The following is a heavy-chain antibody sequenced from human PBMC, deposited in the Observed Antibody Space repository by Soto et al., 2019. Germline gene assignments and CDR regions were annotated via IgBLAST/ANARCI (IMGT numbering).Heavy chain of an antibody. CDR3: ARDPYQVLMLNAPNLYGMDV. V-gene: IGHV1-18*01. CDR2: IITYHGNT. D-gene: IGHD2-8*01. CDR1: GYTFTTYD. J-gene: IGHJ6*02. Sequence: QVQLVQSGAEVKKPGASVKVSCKASGYTFTTYDISWVRQAPGQGLEWMGRIITYHGNTNYPQSLQGRLTMTTDTSTTTAYMELNSLRSEDTAVYYCARDPYQVLMLNAPNLYGMDVWGQGTTVTVSS.